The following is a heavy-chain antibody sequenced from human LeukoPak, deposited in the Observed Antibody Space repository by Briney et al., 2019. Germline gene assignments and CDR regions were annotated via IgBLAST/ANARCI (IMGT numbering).Heavy chain of an antibody. V-gene: IGHV3-73*01. D-gene: IGHD3-22*01. Sequence: PGGSLRLSCAASGFTFSGSAMHRVRQASGKGLEWVGRIRSKANSYATAYAASVKGRFTISRDDSKNTAYLQMNSLKTEDTAVYYCQAISALDYDSSGYYNYYYMDVWGKGTTVTISS. J-gene: IGHJ6*03. CDR2: IRSKANSYAT. CDR1: GFTFSGSA. CDR3: QAISALDYDSSGYYNYYYMDV.